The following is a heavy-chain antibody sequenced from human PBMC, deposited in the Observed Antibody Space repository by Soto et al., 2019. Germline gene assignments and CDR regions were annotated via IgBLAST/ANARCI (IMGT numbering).Heavy chain of an antibody. V-gene: IGHV4-59*01. CDR3: ARGGAPYNWFDP. CDR2: IFYSGIT. Sequence: SETLSLTCTVSGGSITSYYWSWIRQPPGQGLEWVGYIFYSGITNYNPSLKSRVTISVDTSKNQFSLKLSSVTAADTAVYYCARGGAPYNWFDPWGQGTLVTVSS. CDR1: GGSITSYY. D-gene: IGHD3-16*01. J-gene: IGHJ5*02.